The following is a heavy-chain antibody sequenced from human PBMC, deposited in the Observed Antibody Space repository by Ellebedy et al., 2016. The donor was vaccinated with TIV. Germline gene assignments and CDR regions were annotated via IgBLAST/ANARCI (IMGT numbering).Heavy chain of an antibody. Sequence: ASVKVSCKASGYTFTDSYMHWVRQAPGQGREWMGWISAYNGNTNYAQKLQGSVTMTTDTSTSTAYMELMSLRSYDTAVYYCARDLEPTGVSFDPWGQGTLVTVSS. CDR3: ARDLEPTGVSFDP. CDR2: ISAYNGNT. D-gene: IGHD1-1*01. V-gene: IGHV1-18*04. J-gene: IGHJ5*01. CDR1: GYTFTDSY.